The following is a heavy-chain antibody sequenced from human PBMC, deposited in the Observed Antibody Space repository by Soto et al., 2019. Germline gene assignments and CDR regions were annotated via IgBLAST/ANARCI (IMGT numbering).Heavy chain of an antibody. CDR1: GFTFSNYP. V-gene: IGHV3-23*01. CDR3: AKDRRITMVRGVLRACDS. D-gene: IGHD3-10*01. J-gene: IGHJ5*01. Sequence: EVQLLESGGGLVQPGGSLRLSCAASGFTFSNYPMSWVRQAPGKGLEWVSGISGSGETPYYADSVKGRFTISRDNYKNMLYLQMNSLRAEDTAVYYCAKDRRITMVRGVLRACDSWGQGNLVTVSS. CDR2: ISGSGETP.